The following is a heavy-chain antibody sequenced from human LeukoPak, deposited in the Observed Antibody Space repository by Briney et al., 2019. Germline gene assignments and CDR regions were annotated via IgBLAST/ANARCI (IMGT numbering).Heavy chain of an antibody. Sequence: AAVKVSCKASGYTFTSYGISWVRQAPGQGLEWMGWISAYNGNTNYAQKLQGRVTMPTDTSTSTAYMELRSMRSDDTAVYYCARHRFEWFGDLNWFDPWGQGTLVTVSS. CDR2: ISAYNGNT. V-gene: IGHV1-18*01. J-gene: IGHJ5*02. D-gene: IGHD3-10*01. CDR3: ARHRFEWFGDLNWFDP. CDR1: GYTFTSYG.